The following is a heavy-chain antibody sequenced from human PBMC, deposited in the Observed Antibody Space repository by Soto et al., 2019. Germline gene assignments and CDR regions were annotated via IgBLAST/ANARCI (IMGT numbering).Heavy chain of an antibody. CDR3: ARGCRQRFLEWLLFDY. J-gene: IGHJ4*02. CDR1: GFTFSDYY. V-gene: IGHV3-11*01. D-gene: IGHD3-3*01. Sequence: QVQLVESGGGLVKPGGSLRLSCAASGFTFSDYYMSWIRQAPWKVLEWISYISSTGSAIYYADSVKGRFTSSRDNAKNSLYLQMNSLSAEDTAVYYCARGCRQRFLEWLLFDYWGQGTLVTVSS. CDR2: ISSTGSAI.